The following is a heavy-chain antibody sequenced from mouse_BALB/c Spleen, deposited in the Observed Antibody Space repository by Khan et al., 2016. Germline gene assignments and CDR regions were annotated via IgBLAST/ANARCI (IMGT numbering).Heavy chain of an antibody. J-gene: IGHJ4*01. CDR2: ISYSGST. D-gene: IGHD1-1*01. CDR3: ARSDYGSKDAMDY. CDR1: GYSITSDYA. V-gene: IGHV3-2*02. Sequence: EVQLQESGPGLVKPSQSLSLTCTVTGYSITSDYAWNWIRQFPGNKLEWMGYISYSGSTSYNPSLKSRIPITRETSNNQFFLQFNSVTSEYTATYYCARSDYGSKDAMDYWGQGTSVTVSS.